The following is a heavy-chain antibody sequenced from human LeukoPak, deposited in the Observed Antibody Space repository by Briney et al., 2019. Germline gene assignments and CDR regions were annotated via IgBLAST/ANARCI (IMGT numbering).Heavy chain of an antibody. V-gene: IGHV3-23*01. CDR2: ITTSGGAS. CDR1: GFTFSDYA. D-gene: IGHD4-17*01. Sequence: PGGSLRLSCAASGFTFSDYALNWVRHAPGKGLEWVSFITTSGGASYYADSVKGRFTVSRDNSKNTLFLQMSGLRAEDTAVYYCAKGTAVTTFFDSWGQGALVAVSS. CDR3: AKGTAVTTFFDS. J-gene: IGHJ4*02.